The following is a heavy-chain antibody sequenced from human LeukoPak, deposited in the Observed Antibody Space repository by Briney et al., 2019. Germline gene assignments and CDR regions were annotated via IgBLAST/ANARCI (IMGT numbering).Heavy chain of an antibody. CDR3: ARALKMWFDP. D-gene: IGHD5-24*01. CDR2: IYYSGST. J-gene: IGHJ5*02. V-gene: IGHV4-39*07. Sequence: SETLSLTCTVSGGSISSSSYYWGWIRQPPGKGLEWIGSIYYSGSTYYNPSLKSRVTISVDTSKNQFSPKLSSVTAADTAVYYCARALKMWFDPWGQGTLVTVSS. CDR1: GGSISSSSYY.